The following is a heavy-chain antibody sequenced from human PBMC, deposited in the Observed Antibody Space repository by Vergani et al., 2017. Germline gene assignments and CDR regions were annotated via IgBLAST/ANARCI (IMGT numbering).Heavy chain of an antibody. CDR1: GGSFSGYY. Sequence: QVQLQQWGAGLLKPSETLSLTCAVYGGSFSGYYWSWIRQPPGKGLEWIGEINHSGSTNYNPSLKSRVTKSVDTSKNQFSLKLSSVTAADKAVYYCASLYSSGWYGDYYYYYGMDVWGQGTTVTVSS. CDR2: INHSGST. CDR3: ASLYSSGWYGDYYYYYGMDV. D-gene: IGHD6-19*01. V-gene: IGHV4-34*01. J-gene: IGHJ6*02.